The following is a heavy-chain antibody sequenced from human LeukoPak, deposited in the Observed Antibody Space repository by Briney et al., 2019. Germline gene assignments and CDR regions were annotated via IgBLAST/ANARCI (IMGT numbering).Heavy chain of an antibody. CDR2: INSDGSST. D-gene: IGHD6-6*01. CDR1: GFTFSSYW. J-gene: IGHJ4*02. Sequence: PGGSLRLSCAASGFTFSSYWMHWVRQAPGKGLVWVSRINSDGSSTSYADSVKGRFTISRDNAKNTLYLQMNSLRAEVTAVYYCARGVYSSSLYFDYWGQGTLVTVSS. V-gene: IGHV3-74*01. CDR3: ARGVYSSSLYFDY.